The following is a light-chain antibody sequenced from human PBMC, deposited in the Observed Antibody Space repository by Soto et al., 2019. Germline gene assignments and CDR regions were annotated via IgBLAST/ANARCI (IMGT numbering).Light chain of an antibody. CDR1: QSVSTN. V-gene: IGKV3-15*01. J-gene: IGKJ1*01. CDR2: GAS. Sequence: EIVMPTSPATRSGSPGASVNLSCRSSQSVSTNVAWYQQKPGQAPRLLLYGASTRATGLPARFSGSGSGTEFTLTIRSLQSEDLAVYDGQHYHDWPPRTGGQGTKVEIK. CDR3: QHYHDWPPRT.